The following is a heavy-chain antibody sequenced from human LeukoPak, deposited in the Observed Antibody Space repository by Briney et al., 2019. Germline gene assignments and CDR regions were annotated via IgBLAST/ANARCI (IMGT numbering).Heavy chain of an antibody. CDR3: ARALVVPAALDY. Sequence: KPSETLSLTCTVSGGSISSYYWSWIRQPPGEGLEWIGYISYSGSTDYNPSLKSRVTISVDTSKNQFSLKLSSVTAADTAVYYCARALVVPAALDYWGQGTLVTVSS. CDR1: GGSISSYY. V-gene: IGHV4-59*08. D-gene: IGHD2-2*01. J-gene: IGHJ4*02. CDR2: ISYSGST.